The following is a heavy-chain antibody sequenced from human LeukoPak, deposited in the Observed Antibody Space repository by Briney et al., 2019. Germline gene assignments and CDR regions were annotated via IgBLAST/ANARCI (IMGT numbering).Heavy chain of an antibody. Sequence: GASVKVSCKASGYTFTSYYMHWVRQAPGQGLEWMGIINPSGGSTSYAQEFQGRVTMTRDTSTSTVYMELSSLRSEDTAVYYCASEDTAMVKLEYWGQGTLVTVSS. V-gene: IGHV1-46*01. J-gene: IGHJ4*02. CDR2: INPSGGST. CDR3: ASEDTAMVKLEY. D-gene: IGHD5-18*01. CDR1: GYTFTSYY.